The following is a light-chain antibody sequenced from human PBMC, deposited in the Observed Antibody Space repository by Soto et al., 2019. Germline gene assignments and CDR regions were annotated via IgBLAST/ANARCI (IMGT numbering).Light chain of an antibody. CDR3: QECSTWSWT. Sequence: EIVLTQSPATLSSSPGERATLSCRASQSVSSYLAWYQQKPGKAPTLLIYDASNRATGIPSRFSGSGSGTDFTLTISSLEPEDFAVYYCQECSTWSWTFGPGTKVDIK. V-gene: IGKV3-11*01. CDR2: DAS. CDR1: QSVSSY. J-gene: IGKJ3*01.